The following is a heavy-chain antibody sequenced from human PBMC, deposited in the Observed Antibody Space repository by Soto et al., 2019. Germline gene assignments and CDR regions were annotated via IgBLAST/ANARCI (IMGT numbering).Heavy chain of an antibody. CDR2: ISSNGGST. V-gene: IGHV3-64D*06. D-gene: IGHD3-22*01. CDR3: VATLEYYYDSSGYYPSPYFDY. CDR1: GFTFSSYA. J-gene: IGHJ4*02. Sequence: GGSLRLSCSASGFTFSSYAMHWVRQAPGKGLEYVSAISSNGGSTYYADSVKGRFTISRDNSKNTLYLQMSSLRAEDTAVYYCVATLEYYYDSSGYYPSPYFDYWGQGTLVTVSS.